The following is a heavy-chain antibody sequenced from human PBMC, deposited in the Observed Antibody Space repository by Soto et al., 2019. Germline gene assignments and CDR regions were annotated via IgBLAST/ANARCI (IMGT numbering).Heavy chain of an antibody. J-gene: IGHJ4*02. CDR2: IYYSGST. CDR3: ASLPMGATYYFDY. Sequence: PSETLSLTCTVSGGSISSYYWSWIRQPPGKGLEWIGYIYYSGSTNYNPSLKSRVTISVDTSKNQFSLKLSSVTAADTAVYYCASLPMGATYYFDYWGQGTLVTVSS. D-gene: IGHD1-26*01. CDR1: GGSISSYY. V-gene: IGHV4-59*08.